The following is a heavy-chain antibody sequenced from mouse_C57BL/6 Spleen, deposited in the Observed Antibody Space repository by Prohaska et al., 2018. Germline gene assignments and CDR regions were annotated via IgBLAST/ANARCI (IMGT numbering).Heavy chain of an antibody. CDR1: GFTFSGFW. CDR2: IKYDGSAI. Sequence: EVQLLETGGGLVQPGGSRGLSCEGSGFTFSGFWMSWVRQTPGKTLEWIGEIKYDGSAINYAPSIKDRVTIFRDNDKSNVRSEDTATYFCMRYGNYWYFDVWGTGTTVTVSS. J-gene: IGHJ1*03. CDR3: MRYGNYWYFDV. V-gene: IGHV11-2*01. D-gene: IGHD2-1*01.